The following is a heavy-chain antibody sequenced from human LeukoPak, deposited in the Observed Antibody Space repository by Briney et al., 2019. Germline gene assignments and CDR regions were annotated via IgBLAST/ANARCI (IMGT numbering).Heavy chain of an antibody. D-gene: IGHD2-15*01. Sequence: PGGSLSLSCAASGFTFSSYGMHWVRQAPGKGLEWVAFIRYDGSNKYYEDSVKGRFTISRDNPKNTLYLQMNSLRAEDTAVYYCAKGGSYDFKSTFVYWSQGALVTVSS. J-gene: IGHJ4*02. CDR1: GFTFSSYG. V-gene: IGHV3-30*02. CDR2: IRYDGSNK. CDR3: AKGGSYDFKSTFVY.